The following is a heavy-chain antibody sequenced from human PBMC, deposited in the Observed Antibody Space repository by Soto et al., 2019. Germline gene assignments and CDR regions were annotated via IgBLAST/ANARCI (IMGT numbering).Heavy chain of an antibody. J-gene: IGHJ4*02. V-gene: IGHV3-30*18. CDR3: AKVRTLAPRLGATTFFEH. Sequence: PGGSLRLSCEASGFTFSSYAMHWVRQAPGKGLEWVAGISYDGSDKSYADSVKGRFTISRHNSRNTLYLETNNLRAADTAVYYCAKVRTLAPRLGATTFFEHWGQGTLVTVSS. CDR2: ISYDGSDK. CDR1: GFTFSSYA. D-gene: IGHD1-1*01.